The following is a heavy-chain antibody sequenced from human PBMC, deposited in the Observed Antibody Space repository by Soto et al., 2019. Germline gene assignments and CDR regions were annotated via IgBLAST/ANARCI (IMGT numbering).Heavy chain of an antibody. D-gene: IGHD1-1*01. CDR2: IKQDGSET. CDR1: GFTFGNYW. CDR3: XRDAGGSPFDL. Sequence: EVQLVESGGGLVQPGGSLRLSCAASGFTFGNYWMNWVRQAPGKGLEWVANIKQDGSETHYVDSVKGRFTISRDNSKNSLXLQXNXLRAXXXXXXXXXRDAGGSPFDLWGRGTLVSVSS. J-gene: IGHJ2*01. V-gene: IGHV3-7*01.